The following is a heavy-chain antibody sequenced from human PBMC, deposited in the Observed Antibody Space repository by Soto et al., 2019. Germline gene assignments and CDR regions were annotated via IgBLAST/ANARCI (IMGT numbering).Heavy chain of an antibody. CDR3: AREIPYYYDSSGYWTDLDP. CDR2: IIPIFGTA. J-gene: IGHJ5*02. V-gene: IGHV1-69*06. D-gene: IGHD3-22*01. CDR1: GGTFSSYA. Sequence: SVKVSCKASGGTFSSYAISWVRQAPGQGLEWMGGIIPIFGTANYAQKFQGRVTITADKSMSTAYMELSSLRSEDTAVYYCAREIPYYYDSSGYWTDLDPWGQGTLVTVSS.